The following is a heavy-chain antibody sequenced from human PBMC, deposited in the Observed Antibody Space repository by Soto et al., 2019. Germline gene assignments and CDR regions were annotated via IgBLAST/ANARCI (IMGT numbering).Heavy chain of an antibody. CDR3: AKIWFGGNYYGMDV. V-gene: IGHV4-4*02. CDR1: GGSISSTFW. CDR2: IYHSGVT. Sequence: SETLSLTCAVSGGSISSTFWWTWVRQTPGKGLEWIGEIYHSGVTNYNPSLKSRVTISVDKSKNQFSLKVSSVTAADTAVYYCAKIWFGGNYYGMDVWGQGTTLTVSS. D-gene: IGHD3-10*01. J-gene: IGHJ6*02.